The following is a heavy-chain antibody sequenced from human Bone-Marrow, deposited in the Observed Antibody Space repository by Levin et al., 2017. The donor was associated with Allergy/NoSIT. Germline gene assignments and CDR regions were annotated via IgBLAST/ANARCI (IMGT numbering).Heavy chain of an antibody. Sequence: GESLKISCAASGLIFSNYAMNWVRQAPGKGLERVSQISGSGSNTHYADSVRGRFTFSRDNSNNTVYLQMNSLRADDTAVYYCAGYDTSGYHSPFDYWGQGTLVTVSS. CDR1: GLIFSNYA. CDR2: ISGSGSNT. CDR3: AGYDTSGYHSPFDY. J-gene: IGHJ4*02. V-gene: IGHV3-23*01. D-gene: IGHD3-22*01.